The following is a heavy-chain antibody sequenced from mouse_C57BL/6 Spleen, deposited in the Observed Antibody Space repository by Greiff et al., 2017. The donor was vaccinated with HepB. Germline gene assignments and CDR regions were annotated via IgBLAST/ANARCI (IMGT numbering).Heavy chain of an antibody. CDR2: ISSGSSTI. J-gene: IGHJ3*01. D-gene: IGHD2-10*01. CDR1: GFTFSDYG. V-gene: IGHV5-17*01. Sequence: EVKLVESGGGLVKPGGSLKLSCAASGFTFSDYGMHWVRQAPEKGLEWVAYISSGSSTIYYADTVKGRFTISRDNAKNTLFLQMTSLRSEDTAMYYCARPSYSIGFAYWGQGTLVTVSA. CDR3: ARPSYSIGFAY.